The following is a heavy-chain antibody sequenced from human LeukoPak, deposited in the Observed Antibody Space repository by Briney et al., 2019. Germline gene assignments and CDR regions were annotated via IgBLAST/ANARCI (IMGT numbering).Heavy chain of an antibody. CDR2: INPSGGST. D-gene: IGHD5-24*01. V-gene: IGHV1-46*01. CDR3: ARVGGAYNSFDY. J-gene: IGHJ4*02. CDR1: GYTFTSYY. Sequence: ASVKVSCKASGYTFTSYYMHWVRQAPGQGLEWMGIINPSGGSTSYAQKFQGRVTMTRDMSTSTVYMELSSLRSEDTAVYYCARVGGAYNSFDYRGQGTLVTVSS.